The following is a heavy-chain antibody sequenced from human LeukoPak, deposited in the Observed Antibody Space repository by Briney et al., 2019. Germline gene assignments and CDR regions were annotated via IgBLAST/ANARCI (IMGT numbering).Heavy chain of an antibody. Sequence: PGGSLRLSCAASGFTFSSYAMSWVRQAPGKGLEWLSAISGSGGSTYYADSVKGRFTISRDNSENTLYLQMNSLRAEDTAVYYCAKVLLSGWQANYFDYWGQGTLVTVSS. J-gene: IGHJ4*02. D-gene: IGHD6-19*01. V-gene: IGHV3-23*01. CDR3: AKVLLSGWQANYFDY. CDR1: GFTFSSYA. CDR2: ISGSGGST.